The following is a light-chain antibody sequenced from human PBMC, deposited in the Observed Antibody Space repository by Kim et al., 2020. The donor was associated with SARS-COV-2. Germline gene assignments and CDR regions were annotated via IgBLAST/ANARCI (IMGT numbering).Light chain of an antibody. CDR3: QTWGTGIWV. J-gene: IGLJ3*02. Sequence: ASVKRAGTLRSGHSSSAMARQQQQPEKGPRYLMTLSGDGSHSKGDGIPDRFSGSGSGAERYLTSSSLQSEDEADYYCQTWGTGIWVFGGGTQLTVL. CDR1: SGHSSSA. V-gene: IGLV4-69*01. CDR2: LSGDGSH.